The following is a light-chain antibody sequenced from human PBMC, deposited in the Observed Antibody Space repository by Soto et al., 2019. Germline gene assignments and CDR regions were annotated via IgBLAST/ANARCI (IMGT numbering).Light chain of an antibody. J-gene: IGLJ3*02. CDR2: SNN. Sequence: QSVLTQPPSASGTPGQRVTISCSGSSSNIGSNTVNWYQQLPGTAPKLLIYSNNQRPSGVPDRFSGSKSGTSASLAISGLQSGDDADYYCAAWDDSLNGGVFGGGTKLTVL. CDR1: SSNIGSNT. V-gene: IGLV1-44*01. CDR3: AAWDDSLNGGV.